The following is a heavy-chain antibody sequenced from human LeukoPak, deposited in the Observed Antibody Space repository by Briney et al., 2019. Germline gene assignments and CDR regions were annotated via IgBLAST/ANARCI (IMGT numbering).Heavy chain of an antibody. V-gene: IGHV3-7*01. D-gene: IGHD1/OR15-1a*01. CDR3: PVTTRSRGFDY. CDR1: GFTFSSYW. CDR2: IRQDGSVQ. Sequence: RPGGSLRLSCAASGFTFSSYWMSWVRQAPGKGLEWVANIRQDGSVQNYVDSVKGRFTISRDNPKNSVYLQMSSLRAEDTAVYYCPVTTRSRGFDYWGQGTLVTVSS. J-gene: IGHJ4*02.